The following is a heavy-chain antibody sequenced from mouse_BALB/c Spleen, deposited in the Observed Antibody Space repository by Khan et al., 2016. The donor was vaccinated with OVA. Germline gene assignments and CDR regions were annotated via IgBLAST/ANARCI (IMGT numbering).Heavy chain of an antibody. CDR1: GFTFSDYG. V-gene: IGHV5-15*02. CDR3: ARGGGAATFAY. CDR2: ISDLAYTF. Sequence: EVELVESGGGLVQPGGSRKLSCAASGFTFSDYGMAWVRQAPGKGLEWVAFISDLAYTFYYADTVTGRFTLSRETAKNTLYLEMSSLGAGDAAMYYGARGGGAATFAYWGQGTLVTVSA. J-gene: IGHJ3*01.